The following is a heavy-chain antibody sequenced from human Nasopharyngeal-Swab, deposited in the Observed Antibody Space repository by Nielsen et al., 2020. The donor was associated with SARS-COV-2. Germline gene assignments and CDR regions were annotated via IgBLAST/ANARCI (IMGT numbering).Heavy chain of an antibody. CDR2: ISYDGSKK. CDR3: ARDQGSSWYTYYYYYGMDV. V-gene: IGHV3-30-3*01. J-gene: IGHJ6*02. Sequence: LKISCAASAFTFSSYAMHWVRQAPGKGLEWVAVISYDGSKKYYADSVKGRFTISRDNSKNTLYLQMNSLRAEDTAVYYCARDQGSSWYTYYYYYGMDVWGQGTTVTVSS. CDR1: AFTFSSYA. D-gene: IGHD6-13*01.